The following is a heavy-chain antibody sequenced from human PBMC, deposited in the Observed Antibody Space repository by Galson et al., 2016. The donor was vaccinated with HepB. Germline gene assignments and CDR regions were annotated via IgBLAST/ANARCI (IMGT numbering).Heavy chain of an antibody. CDR2: IYHSGNA. CDR1: GGSISSGGGYY. V-gene: IGHV4-31*03. CDR3: ARGSGYCSSTSCYAGPFEY. Sequence: TLSLTCTVSGGSISSGGGYYWNWIRQHPGKGLEWIGYIYHSGNAHYNPSLKSRVTISVDTSKDQFSLKLTSVTAADTAVYSCARGSGYCSSTSCYAGPFEYWGQGTLVTVSS. J-gene: IGHJ4*02. D-gene: IGHD2-2*01.